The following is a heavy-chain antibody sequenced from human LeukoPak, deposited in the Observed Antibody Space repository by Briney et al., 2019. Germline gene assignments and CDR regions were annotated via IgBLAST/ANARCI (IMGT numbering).Heavy chain of an antibody. D-gene: IGHD3-16*02. Sequence: ASETPSLTCTVSGGSISSYYWSWIRQPPGKGLEWIGYIYYSGSTNYNPSLKSRVTISVDTSKNQFSLKLSSVTAADTAVYYCARASNYDYVWGSYRYYFDYWGQGTLVTVSS. V-gene: IGHV4-59*01. CDR1: GGSISSYY. CDR2: IYYSGST. CDR3: ARASNYDYVWGSYRYYFDY. J-gene: IGHJ4*02.